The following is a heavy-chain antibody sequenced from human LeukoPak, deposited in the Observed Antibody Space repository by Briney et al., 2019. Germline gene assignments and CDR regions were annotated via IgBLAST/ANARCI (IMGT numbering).Heavy chain of an antibody. D-gene: IGHD6-19*01. V-gene: IGHV3-30*02. CDR3: ARDFHTSGKPGD. J-gene: IGHJ4*02. CDR2: IRYDGGNT. Sequence: PGGSLRLSCAASGFIFSNYAMQWVRQAPGMGLEWVAFIRYDGGNTYYADSVKGRFTISRDNSKNTLYLQMNSLRAEDTAVYYCARDFHTSGKPGDWGQGTLVTVSS. CDR1: GFIFSNYA.